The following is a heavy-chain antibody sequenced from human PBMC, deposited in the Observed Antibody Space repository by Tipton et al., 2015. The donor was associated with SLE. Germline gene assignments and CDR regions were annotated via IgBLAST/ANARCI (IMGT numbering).Heavy chain of an antibody. V-gene: IGHV4-34*09. J-gene: IGHJ6*03. CDR2: IYNSGGT. Sequence: TLSLTCAVYGGSFSGYYWSWIRQHPGKGLEWIGYIYNSGGTDYSPSLKSRVTISADTSKNQFSLKLSSVTAADTAVYYCARGVISGTPYYYYHYTDVWGTGTTVTVSS. CDR1: GGSFSGYY. CDR3: ARGVISGTPYYYYHYTDV. D-gene: IGHD1-14*01.